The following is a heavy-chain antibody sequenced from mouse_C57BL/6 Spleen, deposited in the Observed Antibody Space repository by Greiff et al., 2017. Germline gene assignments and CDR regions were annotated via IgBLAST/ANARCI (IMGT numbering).Heavy chain of an antibody. D-gene: IGHD1-1*01. V-gene: IGHV14-1*01. CDR2: IDPEDGDT. Sequence: VQLQQSGAELVRPGASVKLSCTASGFNIKDYYMHWVKQRPEQGLEWIGRIDPEDGDTEYAPKFQGKATMTADTSSNTAYLQLSSLTSEDTAVYYCTTPLGSSYNYAMDYWGQGTSVTVSS. CDR3: TTPLGSSYNYAMDY. J-gene: IGHJ4*01. CDR1: GFNIKDYY.